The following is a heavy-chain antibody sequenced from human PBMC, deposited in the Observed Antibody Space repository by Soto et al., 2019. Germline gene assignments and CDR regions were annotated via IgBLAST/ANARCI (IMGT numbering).Heavy chain of an antibody. V-gene: IGHV4-59*08. D-gene: IGHD3-10*01. CDR3: VRQGIGTQHGLVDV. CDR2: VYSTWGT. J-gene: IGHJ6*02. Sequence: QVQLPQSGPRLVKPSETLSLTCTVSVDPDSSHNWAWIRQPPGRGLEWYGYVYSTWGTGYNPSLGSRVTLAADRSTNHSSLTLSSVTAADRAIYYCVRQGIGTQHGLVDVWGQGTSVTVSS. CDR1: VDPDSSHN.